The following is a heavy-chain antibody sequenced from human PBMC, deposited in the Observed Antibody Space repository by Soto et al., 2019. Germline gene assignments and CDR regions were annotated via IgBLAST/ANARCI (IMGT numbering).Heavy chain of an antibody. CDR1: GYSFTSYW. D-gene: IGHD3-22*01. J-gene: IGHJ6*02. Sequence: GESLKISCKGSGYSFTSYWNGWVRQMPGKGLEWMGIIYPGDSDTRYSPSFQGQVTISADKSISTAYLQWSSLKASDTAMYYCARHNPSYYYDSSGYYYGYYYGMDVWGQGTTVTVSS. V-gene: IGHV5-51*01. CDR3: ARHNPSYYYDSSGYYYGYYYGMDV. CDR2: IYPGDSDT.